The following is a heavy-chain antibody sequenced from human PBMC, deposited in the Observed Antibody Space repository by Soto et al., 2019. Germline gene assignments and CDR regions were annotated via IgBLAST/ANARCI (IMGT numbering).Heavy chain of an antibody. CDR3: ARGQWSDRFLN. CDR1: GGSFSGYY. CDR2: INHDGIP. V-gene: IGHV4-34*02. J-gene: IGHJ4*02. D-gene: IGHD2-15*01. Sequence: QVQLQQWGAGLLKPSETLSLTCAVYGGSFSGYYWSWIRQPPGKGLEWIGEINHDGIPNYNPSFKSRVIMSFDTSTNQFSLKVSSVTAADTAVYFCARGQWSDRFLNWGQGTLLTVSS.